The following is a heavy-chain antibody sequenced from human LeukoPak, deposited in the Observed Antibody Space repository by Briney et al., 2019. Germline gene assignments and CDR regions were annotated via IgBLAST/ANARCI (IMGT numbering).Heavy chain of an antibody. D-gene: IGHD3-22*01. CDR2: ISAYNGNT. CDR1: GYTFTSYG. CDR3: ARDYSSGYYSSFDY. J-gene: IGHJ4*02. V-gene: IGHV1-18*01. Sequence: GGSVKVSCKASGYTFTSYGISWVRQAPGQGLEWMGWISAYNGNTNYAQKLQGRVTMTTDTSTSTAYMELRSLRSDDTAVYYCARDYSSGYYSSFDYWGQGTLVTVSS.